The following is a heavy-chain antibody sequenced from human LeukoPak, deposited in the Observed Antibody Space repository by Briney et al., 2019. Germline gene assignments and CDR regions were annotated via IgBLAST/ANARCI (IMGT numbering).Heavy chain of an antibody. CDR2: ITTIGDST. CDR3: AKELGLYFNGMDV. V-gene: IGHV3-23*01. J-gene: IGHJ6*02. CDR1: GFTSSSYA. Sequence: PGGSLRLSCAASGFTSSSYAMSWVRQAPGKGLEWVSGITTIGDSTYYADSVKGRFTISRDSSKNTLYLQMNSLRAADTAVYYCAKELGLYFNGMDVWGQGTTVTVSS.